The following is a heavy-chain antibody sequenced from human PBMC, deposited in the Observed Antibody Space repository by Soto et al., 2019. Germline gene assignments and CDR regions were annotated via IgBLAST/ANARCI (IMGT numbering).Heavy chain of an antibody. CDR2: FYYSGTT. V-gene: IGHV4-39*01. J-gene: IGHJ6*02. Sequence: PSETLSLTCTVSGGSISSSSYYWGWIRQPPGKGLEWIGSFYYSGTTNYNPTLKSRVTISADTTKNQLFLRLSSVTAADTAVYFRVDSYFYYYFAMDVWGQGTTVTVSS. D-gene: IGHD4-4*01. CDR1: GGSISSSSYY. CDR3: VDSYFYYYFAMDV.